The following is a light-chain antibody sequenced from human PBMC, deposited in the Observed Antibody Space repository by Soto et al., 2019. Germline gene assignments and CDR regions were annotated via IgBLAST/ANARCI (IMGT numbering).Light chain of an antibody. CDR3: QQSYSPPWT. Sequence: QMTQAPSSLSASVGEKIIITCRASRDVGSDVSWYQQKPGQAPQLLLYIASSLQTGVPSTFSGSGSGTPFSLTISSLQPEDLATYFCQQSYSPPWTFGQGTKVDIK. CDR2: IAS. V-gene: IGKV1-39*01. J-gene: IGKJ1*01. CDR1: RDVGSD.